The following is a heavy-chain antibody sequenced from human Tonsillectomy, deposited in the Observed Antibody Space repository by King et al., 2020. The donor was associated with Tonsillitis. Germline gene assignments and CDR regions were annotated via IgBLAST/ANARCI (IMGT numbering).Heavy chain of an antibody. D-gene: IGHD5/OR15-5a*01. V-gene: IGHV5-51*01. J-gene: IGHJ4*02. CDR2: IYPGDSDT. CDR3: ARHSVDY. Sequence: QLVQSGAEVKKPGESLKISCQVSGYRCTYHWIGWVRQMPGQGLEWLGMIYPGDSDTKYSPSFQGRVTISADTSINTAYLPWSSLKASDTAIYYCARHSVDYWGQGTLVTVSS. CDR1: GYRCTYHW.